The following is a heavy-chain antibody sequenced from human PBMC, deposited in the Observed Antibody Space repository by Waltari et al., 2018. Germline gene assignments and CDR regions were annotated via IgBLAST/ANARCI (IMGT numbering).Heavy chain of an antibody. CDR3: ARSDVWEGAFDI. J-gene: IGHJ3*02. V-gene: IGHV4-61*02. D-gene: IGHD1-26*01. Sequence: QVQLQESGPGLVRPSQTLSLICSVSGDSLTSGDYDWTWIRRPAGKGLEWIGHIYTSGDIYTSESTDYNPSLKSRVTLSVDRSRQQFSLKLTSVTAADTAVYYCARSDVWEGAFDIWGQGTKVTVSS. CDR1: GDSLTSGDYD. CDR2: IYTSGDIYTSEST.